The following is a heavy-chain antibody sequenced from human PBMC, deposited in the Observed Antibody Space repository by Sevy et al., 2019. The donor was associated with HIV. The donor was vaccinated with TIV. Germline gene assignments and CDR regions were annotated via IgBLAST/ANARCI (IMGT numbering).Heavy chain of an antibody. CDR3: ARYHARTGTNYYYYYGMDV. CDR2: IYYSGST. V-gene: IGHV4-31*03. D-gene: IGHD4-17*01. Sequence: SETLSLTCTVSGGSISSGGYYWSWIRQHPGKGLEWIGYIYYSGSTYYNPSLKSRVTISVDTSKNQFSLKLSSVTAADTAVYYCARYHARTGTNYYYYYGMDVWGQGTTVTVSS. CDR1: GGSISSGGYY. J-gene: IGHJ6*02.